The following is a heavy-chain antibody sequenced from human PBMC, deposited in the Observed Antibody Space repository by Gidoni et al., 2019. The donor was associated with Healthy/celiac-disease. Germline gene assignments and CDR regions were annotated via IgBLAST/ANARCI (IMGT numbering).Heavy chain of an antibody. CDR2: ISYDGSNK. V-gene: IGHV3-30*01. CDR3: ARDFQQEGIDY. J-gene: IGHJ4*02. Sequence: QVQLVESGGGVVQPGRSLRLSCAASGFTFSSYAMHWVRQAPGKGLEWVAVISYDGSNKYYADSVKGRFTISRDNPKNTLYLQMNSLRAEDTAVYYCARDFQQEGIDYWGQGTLVTVSS. CDR1: GFTFSSYA. D-gene: IGHD6-13*01.